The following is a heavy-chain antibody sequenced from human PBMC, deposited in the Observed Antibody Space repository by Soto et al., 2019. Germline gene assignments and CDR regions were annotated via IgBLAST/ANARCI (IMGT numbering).Heavy chain of an antibody. CDR3: SVCSGGACHQNYGMNV. J-gene: IGHJ6*02. CDR2: IIPTTSHI. CDR1: GFTFSSCT. D-gene: IGHD2-15*01. V-gene: IGHV3-21*01. Sequence: EVHLVESGGGLVKPGGSLRLSCAVSGFTFSSCTMNWVRQAPGKGLEWVSSIIPTTSHIYYADSVKGRFTISRDNAKNSLFLQMNSLRAEDTAVYYCSVCSGGACHQNYGMNVWGQGTTVTVSS.